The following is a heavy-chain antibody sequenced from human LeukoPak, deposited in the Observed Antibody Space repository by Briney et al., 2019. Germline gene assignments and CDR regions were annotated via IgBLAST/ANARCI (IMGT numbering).Heavy chain of an antibody. CDR2: INTNTGKP. J-gene: IGHJ4*02. CDR3: ARSRILDY. V-gene: IGHV7-4-1*02. CDR1: GYTFTTYA. D-gene: IGHD2-2*01. Sequence: ASVKVSCKASGYTFTTYAISWVRQAPGQGLEWLGWINTNTGKPTYAQAFTGRFVFSLNTSVNTADLQISSLKAEDTAVYYCARSRILDYWGQGTLVTVSS.